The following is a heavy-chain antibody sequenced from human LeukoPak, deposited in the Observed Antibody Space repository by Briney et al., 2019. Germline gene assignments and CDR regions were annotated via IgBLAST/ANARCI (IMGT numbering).Heavy chain of an antibody. D-gene: IGHD3-10*01. CDR2: IYYSGST. J-gene: IGHJ6*02. CDR3: ARDWITMVRGALRYHGMPV. CDR1: GGSINNYY. V-gene: IGHV4-59*01. Sequence: SETLTLTCTVSGGSINNYYWSWIRQPPGKGLEWIGYIYYSGSTNYNPSLKSRVTISVDTSKNQFSLKLNSVTAADTAVYYCARDWITMVRGALRYHGMPVWAQGTTVTVSS.